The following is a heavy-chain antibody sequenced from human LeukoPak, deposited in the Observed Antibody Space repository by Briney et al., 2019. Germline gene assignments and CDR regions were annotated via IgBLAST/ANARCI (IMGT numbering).Heavy chain of an antibody. CDR2: IYYTGNT. CDR3: ATDWEF. J-gene: IGHJ4*02. Sequence: SETLSLTCTVSGGSISSYYWSWIRLPPGKGLEWIGSIYYTGNTFYNPSLQSRLTMSLDTSKNQFSLKLSSVTAADTAIYYCATDWEFWGPGALVTVSS. D-gene: IGHD3-9*01. V-gene: IGHV4-59*04. CDR1: GGSISSYY.